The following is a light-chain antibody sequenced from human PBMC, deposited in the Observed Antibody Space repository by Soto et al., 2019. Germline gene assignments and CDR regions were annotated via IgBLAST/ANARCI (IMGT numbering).Light chain of an antibody. Sequence: EIVLTQSPGTLSLSPGERATPSCRASQSVSSSYLAWYQQKPGQAPRLLIYGASSRATGIPDGFSGSGSGTDFTLTISRLEPEDFAVYYCQQYGSSFGGGTKVEIK. CDR1: QSVSSSY. CDR2: GAS. CDR3: QQYGSS. J-gene: IGKJ4*01. V-gene: IGKV3-20*01.